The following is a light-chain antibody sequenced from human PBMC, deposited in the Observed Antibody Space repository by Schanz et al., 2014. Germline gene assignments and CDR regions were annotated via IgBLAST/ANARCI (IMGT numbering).Light chain of an antibody. V-gene: IGLV2-14*01. CDR2: DVS. J-gene: IGLJ3*02. CDR1: RSSLGVYTS. CDR3: SSYTSSDNLV. Sequence: QSALTQRDGEKGDRGKCITISFPFPRSSLGVYTSFSFFQQHAGKAPKVMIYDVSNRPSGVSHRFSGSKSGNTASLTISGLQPEDEADYYCSSYTSSDNLVFGGGTKLTVL.